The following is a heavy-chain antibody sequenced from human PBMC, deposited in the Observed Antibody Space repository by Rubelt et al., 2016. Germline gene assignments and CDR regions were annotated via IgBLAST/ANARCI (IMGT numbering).Heavy chain of an antibody. D-gene: IGHD6-19*01. CDR3: ARDGPYSSAYFDY. J-gene: IGHJ4*02. Sequence: QVQLVQSGAEVKKPGASVKVSCKASGYTFTSYGFSWVRQAPGQGLEWMGWISAYNGNTNVAKKLQGRVTMTTDTSTSTGYIELRSLRSDDTAVYYCARDGPYSSAYFDYWGQGTLVTVSS. CDR2: ISAYNGNT. CDR1: GYTFTSYG. V-gene: IGHV1-18*01.